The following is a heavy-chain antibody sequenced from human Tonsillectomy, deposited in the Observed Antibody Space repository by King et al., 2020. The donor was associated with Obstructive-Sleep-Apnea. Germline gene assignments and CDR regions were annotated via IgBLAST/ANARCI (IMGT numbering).Heavy chain of an antibody. CDR3: AREDIVVVPVHYYYFGMDV. V-gene: IGHV3-7*01. D-gene: IGHD2-2*01. CDR1: GFIFSSFW. Sequence: QLVQSGGGLVQPGGSLRLSCAASGFIFSSFWMSWVRQAPGKGLEWVANIKQDGSEKYYVDSVKGRFTISRDNAKNSLYLQMNSLRAEDTAVYYCAREDIVVVPVHYYYFGMDVWGQGTTVTVSS. J-gene: IGHJ6*02. CDR2: IKQDGSEK.